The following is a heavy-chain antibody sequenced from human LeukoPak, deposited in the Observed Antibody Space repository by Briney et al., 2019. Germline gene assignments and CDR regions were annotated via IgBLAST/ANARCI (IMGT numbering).Heavy chain of an antibody. V-gene: IGHV4-59*01. CDR3: ASGPYYDSSDSVDY. Sequence: SETLSLTCTVSGGSISSYYWSWIRQPPGKGLEWIGYIYYSGSTNYNPSLKSRVTISVDTSKNQFSLKLSSVTAADTAVYYCASGPYYDSSDSVDYWGQETLVTVSS. CDR1: GGSISSYY. CDR2: IYYSGST. D-gene: IGHD3-22*01. J-gene: IGHJ4*02.